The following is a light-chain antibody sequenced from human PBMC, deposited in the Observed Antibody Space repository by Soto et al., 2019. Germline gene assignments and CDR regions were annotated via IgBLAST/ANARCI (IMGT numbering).Light chain of an antibody. CDR1: QNIHNH. J-gene: IGKJ4*01. Sequence: ELLMTQPPATLSVSPGERVPLSCRASQNIHNHMSWFLQKHGQAPRLLMYDAILRAAGIPARLSGSWSGTELTITINSLKSEDGELYECQQYDAWPLSFGGGTKVDIK. CDR2: DAI. V-gene: IGKV3-15*01. CDR3: QQYDAWPLS.